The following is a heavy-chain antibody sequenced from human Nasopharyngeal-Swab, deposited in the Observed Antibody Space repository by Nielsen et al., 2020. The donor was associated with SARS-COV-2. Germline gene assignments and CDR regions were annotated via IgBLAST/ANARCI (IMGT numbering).Heavy chain of an antibody. CDR2: ISGSGGST. J-gene: IGHJ6*02. V-gene: IGHV3-23*01. Sequence: GESLKISCAASGFTFSSYAMSWVRQAPGKGLEWVSAISGSGGSTYYADSVKGRFTISRDNSKNTLYLQMNSLRAEDTAVYYCAKAGDYGSGSHYYYYYGMDVWGQGTTVTVSS. CDR3: AKAGDYGSGSHYYYYYGMDV. D-gene: IGHD3-10*01. CDR1: GFTFSSYA.